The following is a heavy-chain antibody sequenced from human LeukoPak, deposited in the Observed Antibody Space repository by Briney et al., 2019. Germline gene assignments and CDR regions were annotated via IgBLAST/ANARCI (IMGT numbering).Heavy chain of an antibody. J-gene: IGHJ3*02. CDR2: IYYSGST. CDR3: ARDLPAAYDILTGYSPPDDAFDI. Sequence: SETLSLTCTVSGGSISSSSYYWGWIRQPPGKGLEWIGSIYYSGSTYYNPSLKSRVTMSVDTSKNQFSLKLSSVTAADTAVYYCARDLPAAYDILTGYSPPDDAFDIWGQGTMVTVSS. CDR1: GGSISSSSYY. D-gene: IGHD3-9*01. V-gene: IGHV4-39*07.